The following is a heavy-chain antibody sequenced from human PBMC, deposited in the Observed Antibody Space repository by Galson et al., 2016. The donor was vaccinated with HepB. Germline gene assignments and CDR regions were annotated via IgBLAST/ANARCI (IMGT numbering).Heavy chain of an antibody. CDR1: GFTFSSYG. V-gene: IGHV3-30*18. J-gene: IGHJ6*02. D-gene: IGHD2-15*01. CDR3: AKDLLYCSGGRCYVFSKPLRGSYFYYTRDV. CDR2: ISYDGSNK. Sequence: SLRLSCAASGFTFSSYGMHWVRQTPGKGLEWVAIISYDGSNKYYADSVKGRFIIYRDNSKNTLTLQMNTLRAGDTAVYYCAKDLLYCSGGRCYVFSKPLRGSYFYYTRDVGGQGTTVTVSS.